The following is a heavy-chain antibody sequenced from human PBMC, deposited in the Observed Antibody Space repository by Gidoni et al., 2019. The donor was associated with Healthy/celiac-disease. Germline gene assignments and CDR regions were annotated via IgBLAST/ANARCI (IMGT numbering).Heavy chain of an antibody. CDR3: AAAQVAGTADYYYYGMDV. J-gene: IGHJ6*02. Sequence: QLQLVQSGPEVKKPGTSVKVSCKASGLTFTSSAVQWVRQARGQRLEWIGWIVVGSGNTNYAQKFQERVTITRDMSTSTAYMELSSLRSEDTAVYYCAAAQVAGTADYYYYGMDVWGQGTTVTVSS. CDR2: IVVGSGNT. D-gene: IGHD6-19*01. V-gene: IGHV1-58*01. CDR1: GLTFTSSA.